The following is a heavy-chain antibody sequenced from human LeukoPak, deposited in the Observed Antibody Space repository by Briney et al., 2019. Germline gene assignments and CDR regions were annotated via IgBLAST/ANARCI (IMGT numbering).Heavy chain of an antibody. D-gene: IGHD1-26*01. V-gene: IGHV1-2*02. CDR2: INFNSGDT. J-gene: IGHJ4*02. CDR3: VRERGATVDY. Sequence: GASVKVSCKASGYTFSGYYIHWVRQAPGQGLEWMGWINFNSGDTNYAQRFQGRVTVTRDTSISTTCMELSSLRADDTAIYHCVRERGATVDYWGQGTLVTVSS. CDR1: GYTFSGYY.